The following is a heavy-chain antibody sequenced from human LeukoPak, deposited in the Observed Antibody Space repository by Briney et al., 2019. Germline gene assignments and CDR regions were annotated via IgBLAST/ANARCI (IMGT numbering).Heavy chain of an antibody. V-gene: IGHV4-61*01. Sequence: SETLSLTCTVSGGSVSNSLYYWSWIRQPPGKGLEWIGYIYYNGDTNYNPSLKSRVIISIDTSSNQFSLRLNSMTAADTAVYYCARDPMAYAFDIWGQGTMVTVSS. D-gene: IGHD3-10*01. CDR3: ARDPMAYAFDI. CDR2: IYYNGDT. CDR1: GGSVSNSLYY. J-gene: IGHJ3*02.